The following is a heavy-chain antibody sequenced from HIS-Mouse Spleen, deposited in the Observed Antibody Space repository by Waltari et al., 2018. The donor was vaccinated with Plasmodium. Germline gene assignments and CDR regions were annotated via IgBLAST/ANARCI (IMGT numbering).Heavy chain of an antibody. V-gene: IGHV1-2*02. Sequence: QVQLVQSGAEVKKPGASVKVSCKASGYTFTGYYMHWVRQAPGQGLEWMGWINPNSGGTNYAQKFQGRVTMTRDTSISTAYMELSRLRSDDTAVYYCARVLGYKAAAGTFVEYFQPSGPAPLLPFSS. CDR3: ARVLGYKAAAGTFVEYFQP. J-gene: IGHJ1*01. CDR1: GYTFTGYY. D-gene: IGHD6-13*01. CDR2: INPNSGGT.